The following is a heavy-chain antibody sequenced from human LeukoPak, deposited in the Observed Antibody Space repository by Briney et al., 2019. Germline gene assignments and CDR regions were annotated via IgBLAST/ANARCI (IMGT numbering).Heavy chain of an antibody. V-gene: IGHV1-18*01. D-gene: IGHD4-23*01. CDR3: ARQGYGGHSRGAADY. Sequence: GASVKVSCKASGYTFTHYGISWVPQAPGQGLGWMGWISANNGNRNYALKLQDRVSMTTDTSTSTAYMELRSLRSDDTAVYYCARQGYGGHSRGAADYWGQGTLVTVSS. CDR1: GYTFTHYG. CDR2: ISANNGNR. J-gene: IGHJ4*02.